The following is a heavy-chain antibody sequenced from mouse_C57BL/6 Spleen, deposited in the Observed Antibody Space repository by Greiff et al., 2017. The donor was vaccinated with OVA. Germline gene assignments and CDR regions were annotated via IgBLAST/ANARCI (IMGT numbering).Heavy chain of an antibody. Sequence: QVQLQQSGAELVKPGASVKISCKASGYAFSSYWMNWVKQRPGKGLEWIGQIYPGDGDTNYNGKFKGKATLTADKSSSTAYMQLSSLTSEDSAVDFCARKAQAYYAMDYWGQGTSVTVSS. CDR3: ARKAQAYYAMDY. J-gene: IGHJ4*01. CDR1: GYAFSSYW. D-gene: IGHD3-2*02. V-gene: IGHV1-80*01. CDR2: IYPGDGDT.